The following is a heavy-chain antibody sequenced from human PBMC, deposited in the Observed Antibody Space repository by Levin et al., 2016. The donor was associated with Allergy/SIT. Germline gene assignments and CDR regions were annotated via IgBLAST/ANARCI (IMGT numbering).Heavy chain of an antibody. Sequence: WIRQPPGKGLEWIGSIYYSGSTYYNPSLKSRVTISVDTSKKQISLKLSSVTAADTAVHYCARHGPPLTIFGVVGGLDVWGQGTTVTVSS. CDR2: IYYSGST. CDR3: ARHGPPLTIFGVVGGLDV. J-gene: IGHJ6*02. V-gene: IGHV4-39*01. D-gene: IGHD3-3*01.